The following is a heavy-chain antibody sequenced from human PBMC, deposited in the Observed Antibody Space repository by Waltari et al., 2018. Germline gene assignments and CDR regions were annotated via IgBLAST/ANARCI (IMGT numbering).Heavy chain of an antibody. Sequence: QVQLQESGPGLVKPSQTLSLTCTGAGGSIRSGSYYWCWVRQPYGKELEWIGRIYTSGSTNYNPSLKSLVTISVDTSKNQFALKLSSVTAADTAVYYCARDPMSIFGVVISSGFDPWGQGTLVTVSS. J-gene: IGHJ5*02. V-gene: IGHV4-61*02. CDR3: ARDPMSIFGVVISSGFDP. CDR1: GGSIRSGSYY. CDR2: IYTSGST. D-gene: IGHD3-3*01.